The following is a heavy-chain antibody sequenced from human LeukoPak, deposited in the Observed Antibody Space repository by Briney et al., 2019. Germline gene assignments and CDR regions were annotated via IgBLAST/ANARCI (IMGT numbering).Heavy chain of an antibody. D-gene: IGHD6-13*01. CDR1: GDSISNYY. CDR3: ARHVGAAAGTTQYFDY. CDR2: IRYSGSA. V-gene: IGHV4-59*08. J-gene: IGHJ4*02. Sequence: SSETLSLTCTVSGDSISNYYWSWIRQPPGKGLEWIGYIRYSGSANYNPSLRSRVTTSIDTSKNQFFLKLSSVTAADTAVYYCARHVGAAAGTTQYFDYWGQGTLVTVSS.